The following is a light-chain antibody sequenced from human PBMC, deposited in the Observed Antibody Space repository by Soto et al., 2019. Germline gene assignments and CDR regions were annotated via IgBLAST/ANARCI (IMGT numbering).Light chain of an antibody. V-gene: IGLV2-14*03. CDR3: SSYTISSSVV. CDR1: RSDIGGYNF. J-gene: IGLJ2*01. Sequence: QSALTQPASVSGSPGQSITISCTGTRSDIGGYNFVSWYQQHPAKAPKFLIHDVSDRPSGVSYRFSGSKSGNTASLTISGLQADDEAEYYCSSYTISSSVVFGGGTKLTVL. CDR2: DVS.